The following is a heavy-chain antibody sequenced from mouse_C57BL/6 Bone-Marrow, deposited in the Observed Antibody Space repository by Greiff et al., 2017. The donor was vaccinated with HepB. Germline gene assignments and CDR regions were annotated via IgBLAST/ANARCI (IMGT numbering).Heavy chain of an antibody. J-gene: IGHJ3*01. CDR2: IDPSDSNT. V-gene: IGHV1-69*01. CDR3: ARGLTLFAY. CDR1: GYTFTSYW. Sequence: QVQLQQPGAELVMPGASVKLSCKASGYTFTSYWMHWVKQRPGQGLEWIGEIDPSDSNTNYNQKFKGKSTLTVDKSSSTAYMQLSSLTSEDSAVYDCARGLTLFAYWGQGTLVTVSA.